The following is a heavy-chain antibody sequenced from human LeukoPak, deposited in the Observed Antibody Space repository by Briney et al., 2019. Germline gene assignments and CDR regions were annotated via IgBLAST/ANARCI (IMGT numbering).Heavy chain of an antibody. Sequence: GASVKVSCKASGYTFTSYGISWVRQAPGQGLEWMGWISAYNGNTNYAQKLQGRVTMTTDTSTSTAYMELSSLRSEDTAVYYCATDIVVAVFFDYWGQGTLVTVSS. J-gene: IGHJ4*02. D-gene: IGHD6-19*01. V-gene: IGHV1-18*01. CDR1: GYTFTSYG. CDR3: ATDIVVAVFFDY. CDR2: ISAYNGNT.